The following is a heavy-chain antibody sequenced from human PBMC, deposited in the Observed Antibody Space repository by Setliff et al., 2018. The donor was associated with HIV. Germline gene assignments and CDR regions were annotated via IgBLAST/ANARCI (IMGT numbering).Heavy chain of an antibody. V-gene: IGHV3-7*01. CDR1: GFTFSGYW. D-gene: IGHD1-26*01. J-gene: IGHJ4*02. CDR3: ARAAPRAGAAPLAYDY. Sequence: PGESLKISCAASGFTFSGYWMSWVRQAPGKGLEWVANINQDGGETYYKDSVKGRLAISRDNANNSQHLQMNCLRVEDTAIYYCARAAPRAGAAPLAYDYWGQGTLVTVSS. CDR2: INQDGGET.